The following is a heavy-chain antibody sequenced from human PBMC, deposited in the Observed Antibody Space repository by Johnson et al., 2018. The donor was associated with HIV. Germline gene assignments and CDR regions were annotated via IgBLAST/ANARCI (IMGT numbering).Heavy chain of an antibody. CDR1: GFTFSTYG. CDR2: ISYDGSNK. J-gene: IGHJ3*02. Sequence: VQLVESGGGVVQPGTSLRLSCAASGFTFSTYGMHWVRQAPGKGLEWVAVISYDGSNKYYADSVKGRFTISRDNSKNTLYLQMNSLRAEDTAVYYCARDRGYLDAFDIWGQGTMVTVSS. D-gene: IGHD1-26*01. CDR3: ARDRGYLDAFDI. V-gene: IGHV3-30*03.